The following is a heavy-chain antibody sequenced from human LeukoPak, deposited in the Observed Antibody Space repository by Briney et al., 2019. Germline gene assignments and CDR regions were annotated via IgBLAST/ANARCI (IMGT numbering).Heavy chain of an antibody. CDR2: IYYSGST. V-gene: IGHV4-59*01. CDR1: GGSISSYY. CDR3: AREKGYYDSSGYNEYYFDY. D-gene: IGHD3-22*01. J-gene: IGHJ4*02. Sequence: SETLSLTCTVSGGSISSYYWSWIRQPPGKGLEWTGYIYYSGSTNYNPSLKSRVTISVDTSKNQFSLKLSSVIAADTAVYYCAREKGYYDSSGYNEYYFDYWGQGTLVTVSS.